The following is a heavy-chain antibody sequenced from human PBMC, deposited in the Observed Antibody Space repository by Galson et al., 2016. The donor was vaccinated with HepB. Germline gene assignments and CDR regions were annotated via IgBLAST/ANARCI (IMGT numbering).Heavy chain of an antibody. D-gene: IGHD2-21*01. V-gene: IGHV1-18*01. CDR3: ARGRCGGSSCHYYFDY. J-gene: IGHJ4*02. CDR2: ISVHNGNT. CDR1: GYTFSNHG. Sequence: SVKVSCKASGYTFSNHGVSWVRQAPGQGLEWVAWISVHNGNTNYAQKFEGRVTLTTDTSTSTAYMEVRGLRSDDTAVYFCARGRCGGSSCHYYFDYWGQGSLVIVPS.